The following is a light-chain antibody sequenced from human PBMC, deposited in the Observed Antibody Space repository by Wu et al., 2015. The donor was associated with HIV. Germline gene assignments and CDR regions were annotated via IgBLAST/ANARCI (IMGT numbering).Light chain of an antibody. V-gene: IGKV3-20*01. J-gene: IGKJ4*01. CDR2: GAS. CDR3: QQYGSSPSLT. CDR1: QSVSSGY. Sequence: EIVLTQSPGTLSLSPGERATLSCRASQSVSSGYLAWYHQKPGQAPRLLIYGASSRATGIPDRFSGSGSGTDFTLTISRLEPEDFAVYYCQQYGSSPSLTFGGGTKVEIK.